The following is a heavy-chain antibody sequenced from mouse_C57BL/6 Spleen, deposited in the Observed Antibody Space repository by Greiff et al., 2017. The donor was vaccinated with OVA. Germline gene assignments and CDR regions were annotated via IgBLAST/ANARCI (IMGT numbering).Heavy chain of an antibody. CDR1: GYTFTSYD. CDR3: ARRGYDGRRRAYYYAMDD. Sequence: VQRVESGPELVKPGASVKLSCKASGYTFTSYDITWVKPRPGQGLEWIGWIFPSDGRTNFNEKFKGKATLTVDTSSSTAYMALHSLTSEDSAVYFCARRGYDGRRRAYYYAMDDWGQGTSVTVSS. V-gene: IGHV1-85*01. CDR2: IFPSDGRT. D-gene: IGHD2-14*01. J-gene: IGHJ4*01.